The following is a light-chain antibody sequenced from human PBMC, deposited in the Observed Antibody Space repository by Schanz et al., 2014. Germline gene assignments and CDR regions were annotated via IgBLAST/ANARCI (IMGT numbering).Light chain of an antibody. Sequence: QSVLTQPPSVSGAPGQRVTISCTGSSSNIGAGYDVHWYQQLPGTAPKLLIYGNNNRPSGVPDRFSGSKSGTSASLAITGLQADDEADYYCSSYAGNNKLLFGGGTKLTVL. CDR3: SSYAGNNKLL. V-gene: IGLV1-40*01. J-gene: IGLJ2*01. CDR2: GNN. CDR1: SSNIGAGYD.